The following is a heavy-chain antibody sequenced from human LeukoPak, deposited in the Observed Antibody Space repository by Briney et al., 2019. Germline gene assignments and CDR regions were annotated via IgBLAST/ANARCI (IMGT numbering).Heavy chain of an antibody. V-gene: IGHV3-21*01. D-gene: IGHD6-19*01. CDR3: ARLYSSGSGWSPPYYYMDV. Sequence: GGSLRLSCAASGFTFSSYSMNWVRQAPGKGLEWVSSISGSSSYIYYADSVKGRFTISRDNAKNSLYLQMNSLRAEDTAVYYCARLYSSGSGWSPPYYYMDVWGKGTTVTISS. J-gene: IGHJ6*03. CDR2: ISGSSSYI. CDR1: GFTFSSYS.